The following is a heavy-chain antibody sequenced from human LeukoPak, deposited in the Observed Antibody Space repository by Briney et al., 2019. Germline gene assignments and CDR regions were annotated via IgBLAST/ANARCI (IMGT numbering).Heavy chain of an antibody. Sequence: GGSLRLSCEASGFTFNSYEMNWVRQAPGKGLEWVSYMDSSGRTIYYADSVKGRFTISRDNAKNSLYLQVNSLRAGDTAVYYCARDAGRRSGLMDVWGQGTTVTVSS. CDR3: ARDAGRRSGLMDV. V-gene: IGHV3-48*03. CDR1: GFTFNSYE. D-gene: IGHD3-10*01. CDR2: MDSSGRTI. J-gene: IGHJ6*02.